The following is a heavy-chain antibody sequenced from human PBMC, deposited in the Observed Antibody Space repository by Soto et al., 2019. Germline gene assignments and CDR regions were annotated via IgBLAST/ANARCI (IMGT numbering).Heavy chain of an antibody. J-gene: IGHJ4*02. CDR2: IWYDGSNK. CDR1: GFTFSSYG. Sequence: QVQLVESGGGVVQPGRSLRLSCAASGFTFSSYGMHWVRQAPGKGLECVAVIWYDGSNKYYADSVKGRFTISRDNSKNTLYLQMNSLRAEDTAVYYCARVGGGCSGGSCYLVDYWGQGTLVTVSS. V-gene: IGHV3-33*01. CDR3: ARVGGGCSGGSCYLVDY. D-gene: IGHD2-15*01.